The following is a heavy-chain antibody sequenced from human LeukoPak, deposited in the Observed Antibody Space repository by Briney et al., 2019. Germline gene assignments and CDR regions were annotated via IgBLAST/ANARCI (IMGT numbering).Heavy chain of an antibody. CDR2: ISYDGSNK. D-gene: IGHD4-17*01. CDR3: AKVGMTTMTSDAFDI. CDR1: GFTFSSYG. J-gene: IGHJ3*02. Sequence: GRSLRLSRAASGFTFSSYGMHWVRQAPGKGLEWVAVISYDGSNKYYADSVKGRFTISRDNSKNTLYLQMNSLRAEDTAVYYCAKVGMTTMTSDAFDIWGQGTMVTVSS. V-gene: IGHV3-30*18.